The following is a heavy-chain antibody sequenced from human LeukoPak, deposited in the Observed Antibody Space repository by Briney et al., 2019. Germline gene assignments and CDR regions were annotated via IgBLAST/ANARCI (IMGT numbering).Heavy chain of an antibody. CDR1: GFTFRTYW. CDR3: ARDLRGNRDY. CDR2: INEDGGTT. V-gene: IGHV3-74*01. Sequence: VGPLRLSCAGSGFTFRTYWMHWVRQAPGKGLEWVSNINEDGGTTNYAASVEGRFTISRDNARDTLFLQMNSLRAEDTALYYCARDLRGNRDYWGQGTLVTVSS. J-gene: IGHJ4*02. D-gene: IGHD4-23*01.